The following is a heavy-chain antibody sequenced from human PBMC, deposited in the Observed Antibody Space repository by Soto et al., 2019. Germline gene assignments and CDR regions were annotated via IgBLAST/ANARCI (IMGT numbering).Heavy chain of an antibody. Sequence: SETLSLTCTVSGGSISSYYWSWIRQPPGKGLEWIGYIYYSGSTNYNPSLKSRVTISVDTSKNQFSLKLSSVTAADTAVYYCARDGGSGSYLVRPYYYYYGMDVWGQGTTVTVSS. CDR2: IYYSGST. J-gene: IGHJ6*02. D-gene: IGHD3-10*01. CDR1: GGSISSYY. V-gene: IGHV4-59*01. CDR3: ARDGGSGSYLVRPYYYYYGMDV.